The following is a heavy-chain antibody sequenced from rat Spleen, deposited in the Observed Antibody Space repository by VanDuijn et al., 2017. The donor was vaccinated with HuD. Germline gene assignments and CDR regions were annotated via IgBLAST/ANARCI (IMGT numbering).Heavy chain of an antibody. D-gene: IGHD1-8*01. CDR3: TRDYGSYLY. Sequence: EVQLVESGGGLVQPGRSLKLSCAASGFTFSNYGMHWIRQAPTKGLEWVASISPSGGSTYYRDSVKGRFTISRDNAKSTLYLQMNSLRSEDTATYYCTRDYGSYLYWGQGVMVTVSS. CDR2: ISPSGGST. V-gene: IGHV5-19*01. J-gene: IGHJ2*01. CDR1: GFTFSNYG.